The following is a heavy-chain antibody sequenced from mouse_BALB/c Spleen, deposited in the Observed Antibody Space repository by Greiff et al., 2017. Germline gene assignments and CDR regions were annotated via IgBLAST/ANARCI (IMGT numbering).Heavy chain of an antibody. V-gene: IGHV1-80*01. CDR1: GYAFSSYW. D-gene: IGHD1-1*01. J-gene: IGHJ4*01. CDR3: ARDYGSSYADAMDY. CDR2: IYPGDGDT. Sequence: VKLQESGAELVRPGSSVKISCKASGYAFSSYWMNWVKQRPGQGLEWIGQIYPGDGDTNYNGKFKGKATLTADKSSSTAYMQLSSLTSEDSAVYFCARDYGSSYADAMDYWGQGTSVTVSS.